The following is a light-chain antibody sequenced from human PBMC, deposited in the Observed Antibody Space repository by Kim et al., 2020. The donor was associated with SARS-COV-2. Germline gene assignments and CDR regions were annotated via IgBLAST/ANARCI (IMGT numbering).Light chain of an antibody. Sequence: SLSPRQTTSITCSGNKLGDKYACWYQQKPGQSPVLVIYQDSKRPSGIPERFSGANSGNTATLTISGTQAMDEADYYCQAWDSSTVVFGGGTQLTVL. CDR1: KLGDKY. CDR3: QAWDSSTVV. V-gene: IGLV3-1*01. CDR2: QDS. J-gene: IGLJ2*01.